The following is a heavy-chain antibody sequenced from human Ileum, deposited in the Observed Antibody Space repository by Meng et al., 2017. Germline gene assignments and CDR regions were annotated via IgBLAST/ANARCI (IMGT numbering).Heavy chain of an antibody. CDR3: ARDYWGSLDY. V-gene: IGHV4-61*08. J-gene: IGHJ4*02. D-gene: IGHD7-27*01. CDR1: GGSVSSAAYQ. Sequence: HAPPHESGPGRVRPSETPSLMCTVSGGSVSSAAYQWGWSRQPPRKGLEWIGYAANSFDPSPNYNPSLKSRVTISLDTPKNQFSLKLTSVTAADTAVYYCARDYWGSLDYWGQGILVTVSS. CDR2: AANSFDPSP.